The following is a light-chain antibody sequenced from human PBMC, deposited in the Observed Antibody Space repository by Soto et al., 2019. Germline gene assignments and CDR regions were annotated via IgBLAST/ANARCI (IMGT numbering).Light chain of an antibody. V-gene: IGKV1-5*01. J-gene: IGKJ5*01. CDR1: QTISRW. CDR2: DAS. Sequence: DIQLTQTPSTLSASVGDEVTITCQASQTISRWLAWYQQKPGRAPKLLIYDASTLESGVPSRFSGSGSETEFTLTISRLQPDDFATYFCHSRAFGQGTRLEI. CDR3: HSRA.